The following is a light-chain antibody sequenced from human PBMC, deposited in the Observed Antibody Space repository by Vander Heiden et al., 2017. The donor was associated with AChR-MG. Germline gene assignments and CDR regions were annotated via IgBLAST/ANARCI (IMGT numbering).Light chain of an antibody. V-gene: IGLV2-14*01. CDR1: SSYVGGYNY. J-gene: IGLJ2*01. Sequence: QSALTQPPSVSGSPGQSIPLSCARTSSYVGGYNYVSGYQQQLGKAAKLMIYDVSNRPSGVSNRFSGSKSGNTASLTISGLQAEDEAEYYCSSYTSSSAVVFGGGTKLTVL. CDR3: SSYTSSSAVV. CDR2: DVS.